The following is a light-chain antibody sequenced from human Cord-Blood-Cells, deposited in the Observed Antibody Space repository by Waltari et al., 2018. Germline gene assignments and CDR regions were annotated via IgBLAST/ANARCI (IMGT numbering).Light chain of an antibody. J-gene: IGKJ3*01. CDR2: WAS. Sequence: DIVMTQSPDSLVVSLGERATINCKPRQSVLYSSNNKNYLAWYQQKPGQPPKLLIYWASTRESGVPDRFSGSGSGTDFTLTISSLQAEDVAVYYCQQYYSTLFTFGPGTKVDIK. CDR1: QSVLYSSNNKNY. V-gene: IGKV4-1*01. CDR3: QQYYSTLFT.